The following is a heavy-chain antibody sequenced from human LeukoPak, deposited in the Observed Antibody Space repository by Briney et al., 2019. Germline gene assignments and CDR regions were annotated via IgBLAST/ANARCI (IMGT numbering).Heavy chain of an antibody. CDR1: GFTFGSYG. CDR3: AKSLLYSYGYLDY. V-gene: IGHV3-33*06. J-gene: IGHJ4*02. CDR2: IWYDGSNK. Sequence: GGSLRLSCAASGFTFGSYGMHWVRQAPGKGLEWVAVIWYDGSNKYYADSVKGRFTISRDNSKNTLYLQMNSLRAEDTAVYYCAKSLLYSYGYLDYWGQGTLVTVSS. D-gene: IGHD5-18*01.